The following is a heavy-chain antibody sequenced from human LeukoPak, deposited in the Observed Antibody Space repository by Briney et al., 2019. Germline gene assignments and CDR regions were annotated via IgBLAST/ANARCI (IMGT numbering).Heavy chain of an antibody. D-gene: IGHD3-22*01. V-gene: IGHV1-2*06. CDR2: INTNSGGT. Sequence: ASVKVSCKASGYIFTGYYMHWVRQAPGQGLEWMGRINTNSGGTNYAQKFQGRVTMTRDTSISTAYMELSRLRSDDTAVYYCARGEYYYDSRFDYWGQGTLVTVSS. CDR3: ARGEYYYDSRFDY. CDR1: GYIFTGYY. J-gene: IGHJ4*02.